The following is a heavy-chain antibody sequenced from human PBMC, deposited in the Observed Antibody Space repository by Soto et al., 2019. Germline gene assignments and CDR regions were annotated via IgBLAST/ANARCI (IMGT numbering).Heavy chain of an antibody. CDR1: GGSISSSSYY. Sequence: SETLSLTCTVSGGSISSSSYYWGWIRQPPGKGLEWIGSIYYSGSTYYNPSLKSRVTISVDTSKNQFSLKLSSVTAADTALYYCARLLYEDYGSIFFFDYWGQGTLVTVSS. V-gene: IGHV4-39*01. J-gene: IGHJ4*02. CDR2: IYYSGST. D-gene: IGHD3-16*01. CDR3: ARLLYEDYGSIFFFDY.